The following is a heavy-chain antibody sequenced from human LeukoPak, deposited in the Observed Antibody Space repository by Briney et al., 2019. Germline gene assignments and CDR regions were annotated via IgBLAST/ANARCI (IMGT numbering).Heavy chain of an antibody. V-gene: IGHV4-34*01. Sequence: SEALSLTCAVYGGSFSGYDWSWIRQPPGKGLEWIGEINHSGSTNYSPSLKSRVTISVDTSKNHFSLKVMSVTAADTAVYYCARGHGGLGGMDVWGQGTTVTVSS. CDR1: GGSFSGYD. J-gene: IGHJ6*02. CDR3: ARGHGGLGGMDV. D-gene: IGHD2-15*01. CDR2: INHSGST.